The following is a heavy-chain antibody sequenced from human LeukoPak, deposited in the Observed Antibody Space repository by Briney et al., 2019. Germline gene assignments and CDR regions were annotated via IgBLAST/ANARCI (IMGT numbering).Heavy chain of an antibody. J-gene: IGHJ3*02. V-gene: IGHV3-11*04. CDR1: GFTFSDYY. D-gene: IGHD3-22*01. CDR2: ISSSGSTI. CDR3: ARMDYYVSSGYPPVDI. Sequence: GGSLRLSCAASGFTFSDYYMSWIRQAPGKGLEWVSYISSSGSTIYYADSVRGRFTISRDNAKNSLYLQMNSLRAEDTAVYYCARMDYYVSSGYPPVDIWGQGTMVTVSS.